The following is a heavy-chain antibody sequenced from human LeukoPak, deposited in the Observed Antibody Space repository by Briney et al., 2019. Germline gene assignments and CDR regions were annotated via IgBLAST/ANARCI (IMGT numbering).Heavy chain of an antibody. CDR2: ISSSNNYI. CDR3: ARRSPNYYFDY. V-gene: IGHV3-21*01. J-gene: IGHJ4*02. CDR1: GFTFSNYN. Sequence: GGSLRLSCAASGFTFSNYNMNWVRQAPGKGLEWVSSISSSNNYIYYADSVKGRFTISRGNAKNSLYLQMNSLRAEDTAVYYCARRSPNYYFDYWGQGTPVTVSS.